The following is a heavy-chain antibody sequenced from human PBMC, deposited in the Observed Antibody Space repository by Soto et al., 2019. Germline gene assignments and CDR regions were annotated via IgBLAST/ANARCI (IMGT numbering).Heavy chain of an antibody. Sequence: GASVKVSCKASGYTFTSYYMHWVRQAPGQGLEWMGIINPSGGSTSYAQKFQGRVTMTRDTSTSTVYMELSSLRSEDTAVYYCARVLGHYDFWSGYYNYYYGMDVWGQGTTVTVSS. CDR1: GYTFTSYY. J-gene: IGHJ6*02. CDR3: ARVLGHYDFWSGYYNYYYGMDV. CDR2: INPSGGST. D-gene: IGHD3-3*01. V-gene: IGHV1-46*01.